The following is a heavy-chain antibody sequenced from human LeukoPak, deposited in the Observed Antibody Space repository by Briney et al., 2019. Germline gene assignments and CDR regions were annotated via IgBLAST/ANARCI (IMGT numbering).Heavy chain of an antibody. CDR2: IYYSGST. CDR3: ARDRGPLDYYYGMDV. Sequence: PSETLSLTCTVSGGSISSYYWSWIRQPPGKGLEWIGYIYYSGSTNYNPSLKSRVTISVDTSKNQFSLKLSSVTAADTAVYYCARDRGPLDYYYGMDVWGQGTTVTVSS. CDR1: GGSISSYY. V-gene: IGHV4-59*01. D-gene: IGHD3-10*01. J-gene: IGHJ6*02.